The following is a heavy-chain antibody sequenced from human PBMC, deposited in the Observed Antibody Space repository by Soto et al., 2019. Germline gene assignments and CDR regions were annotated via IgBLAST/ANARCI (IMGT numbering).Heavy chain of an antibody. Sequence: EVQLVESGGGLVQPGRSLRLSCAASGFTFDDYAMHWVRQAPGKGLEWVSGISWNSGSIGYADSVKGRFTISRDNAKNSLYLQMNSLRAEDTALYYCAKDSALVLSFYFDYWGQGTLVTVSS. CDR2: ISWNSGSI. V-gene: IGHV3-9*01. D-gene: IGHD6-13*01. CDR3: AKDSALVLSFYFDY. CDR1: GFTFDDYA. J-gene: IGHJ4*02.